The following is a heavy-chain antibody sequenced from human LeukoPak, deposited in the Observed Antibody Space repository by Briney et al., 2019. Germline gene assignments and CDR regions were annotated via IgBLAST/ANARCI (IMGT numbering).Heavy chain of an antibody. D-gene: IGHD6-19*01. CDR1: GFTVSSNY. CDR3: ARGAGW. J-gene: IGHJ4*02. CDR2: IKQDGSEK. V-gene: IGHV3-7*01. Sequence: PGGSLRLSCAASGFTVSSNYMSWVRQAPGKGLEWVANIKQDGSEKYYVDSVKGRFTISRDNAKNSLYLQMNSLRAEDTAVYYCARGAGWWGQGTLVTVSS.